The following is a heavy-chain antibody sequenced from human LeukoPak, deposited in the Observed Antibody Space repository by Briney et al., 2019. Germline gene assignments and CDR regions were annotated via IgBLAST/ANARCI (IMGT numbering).Heavy chain of an antibody. V-gene: IGHV3-48*04. CDR2: ISSSGSTI. J-gene: IGHJ4*02. Sequence: PGGSLRLSCAASGFMFDAYNMNWVRQAPGKGLEWVSYISSSGSTIYYADSVKGRFTISRDNAKNSLYLQMNSLRAEDTAVYYCARDGYSYGYGIDYWGQGTLVTVSS. CDR3: ARDGYSYGYGIDY. CDR1: GFMFDAYN. D-gene: IGHD5-18*01.